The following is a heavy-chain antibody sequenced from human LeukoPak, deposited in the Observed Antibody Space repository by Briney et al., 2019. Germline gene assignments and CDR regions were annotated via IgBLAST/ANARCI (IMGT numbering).Heavy chain of an antibody. Sequence: SVKVSCKASGFTFSDSAVQWVRQARGQSPEWMGYIVVGSGSTVYAQKFQQRVTMTRDLSTYTAYMELSSLRSEDTAVYYCALWKIWFGELLSDEPDYWGQGTLVTVSS. CDR2: IVVGSGST. V-gene: IGHV1-58*01. CDR3: ALWKIWFGELLSDEPDY. J-gene: IGHJ4*02. CDR1: GFTFSDSA. D-gene: IGHD3-10*01.